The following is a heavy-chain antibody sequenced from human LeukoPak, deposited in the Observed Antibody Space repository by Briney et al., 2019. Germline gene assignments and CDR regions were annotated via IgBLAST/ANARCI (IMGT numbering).Heavy chain of an antibody. Sequence: SETLSLTCTVSGGSISSGDYYWSWIRQPPGKGLEWIGYIYYSGTTYYNPSLKSRLTISVDTSKNQFSLKLSSVTAADTAVYYCARGTRGGHFDYWGQGTLVTVSS. V-gene: IGHV4-30-4*01. J-gene: IGHJ4*02. CDR2: IYYSGTT. D-gene: IGHD2-2*01. CDR1: GGSISSGDYY. CDR3: ARGTRGGHFDY.